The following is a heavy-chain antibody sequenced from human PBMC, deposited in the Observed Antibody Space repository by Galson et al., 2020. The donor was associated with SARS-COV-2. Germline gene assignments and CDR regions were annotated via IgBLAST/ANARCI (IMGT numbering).Heavy chain of an antibody. CDR1: GGSIRTYY. V-gene: IGHV4-59*01. Sequence: ETSETLSLTCTVSGGSIRTYYWTWIRQPPGKGLEWIGFIFNSGSPNYNPSLKSRVMLSIDTSKNQFSLKLRSVTAADTAVYYCAGRQFPRAPFESWGQGTLVTVSS. J-gene: IGHJ4*02. CDR3: AGRQFPRAPFES. D-gene: IGHD1-26*01. CDR2: IFNSGSP.